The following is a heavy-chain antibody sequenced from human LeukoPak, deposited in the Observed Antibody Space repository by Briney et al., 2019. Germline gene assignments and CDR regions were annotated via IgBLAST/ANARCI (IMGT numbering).Heavy chain of an antibody. D-gene: IGHD3-10*01. J-gene: IGHJ6*03. Sequence: PGGSLRLSCAASGFTFSSYSMNWVRQAPGKGLEWVSSISSSSSYIYYADSVKGRFTISRDNAKNSLYLQMNSLRAEDTAVYYCARLTGSYYNYYYYHMDVWGKGTTVTVSS. CDR3: ARLTGSYYNYYYYHMDV. CDR1: GFTFSSYS. CDR2: ISSSSSYI. V-gene: IGHV3-21*01.